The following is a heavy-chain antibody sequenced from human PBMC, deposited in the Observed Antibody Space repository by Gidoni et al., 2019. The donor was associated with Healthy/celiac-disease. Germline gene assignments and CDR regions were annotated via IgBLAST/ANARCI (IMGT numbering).Heavy chain of an antibody. D-gene: IGHD3-22*01. CDR2: ISGSGGST. CDR1: GFTFSRYA. Sequence: EVQLLESGGGLVQPGGSLRLSCAASGFTFSRYAMSWVRQAPGKGLEWVSAISGSGGSTYYADSVKGRFTISRDNSKNTLYLQMNSLRAEDTAVYYCAKSGITMIVVVPLWAMDNWFDPWGQGTLVTVSS. CDR3: AKSGITMIVVVPLWAMDNWFDP. V-gene: IGHV3-23*01. J-gene: IGHJ5*02.